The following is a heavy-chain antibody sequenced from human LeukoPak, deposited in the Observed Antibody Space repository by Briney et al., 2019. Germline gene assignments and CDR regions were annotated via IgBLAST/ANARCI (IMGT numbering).Heavy chain of an antibody. CDR2: INHSGST. Sequence: PSETLSLTCAVYGGSFSGYYWSWIRQPPGKGLEWIGEINHSGSTNYNPSLKSRVTISVDTPKNQFSLKLSSVTAADTAVYYCARVRTRLYCSSTSCRYWYFDLWGRGTLVTVSS. CDR1: GGSFSGYY. CDR3: ARVRTRLYCSSTSCRYWYFDL. V-gene: IGHV4-34*01. D-gene: IGHD2-2*01. J-gene: IGHJ2*01.